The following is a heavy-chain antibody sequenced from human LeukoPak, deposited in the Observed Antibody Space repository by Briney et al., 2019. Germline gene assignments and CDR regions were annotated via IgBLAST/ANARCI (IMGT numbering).Heavy chain of an antibody. D-gene: IGHD5-12*01. Sequence: SETLSLTCTVSGGSISSYYWSWIRQPPGKGLEWIGYIYYSGSTNYNPSLKSRVTISVDTSKNQFSLKLSSVTAADTAVYYCASDGYNSGFDYWGQGTLVTVSS. V-gene: IGHV4-59*08. J-gene: IGHJ4*02. CDR1: GGSISSYY. CDR3: ASDGYNSGFDY. CDR2: IYYSGST.